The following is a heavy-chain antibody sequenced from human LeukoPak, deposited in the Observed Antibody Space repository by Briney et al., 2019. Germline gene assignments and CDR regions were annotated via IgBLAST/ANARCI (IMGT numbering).Heavy chain of an antibody. D-gene: IGHD3-3*01. V-gene: IGHV4-39*01. Sequence: SETLSLTCTVSGGSISSSSYYWGWIRQPPGKGLEWIGSIYYSGSTYYNPSLKSRVTISVDTSKNQFSLKLSSVTAADTAVYYCARGQVYDFWSGYHFDYWGQGTLVTVSS. J-gene: IGHJ4*02. CDR3: ARGQVYDFWSGYHFDY. CDR1: GGSISSSSYY. CDR2: IYYSGST.